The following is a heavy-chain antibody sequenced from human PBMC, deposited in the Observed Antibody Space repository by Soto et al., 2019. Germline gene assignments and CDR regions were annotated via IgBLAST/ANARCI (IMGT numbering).Heavy chain of an antibody. CDR2: IYYSGST. V-gene: IGHV4-31*03. D-gene: IGHD6-6*01. CDR3: AREGAAPGGWSDP. CDR1: GGSISSGGYY. Sequence: SETLSLTCTVSGGSISSGGYYWSWIRQHPGKGLEWIGYIYYSGSTYYNPSLKSRVTISVDTSKNQFSLKLSSVTAADAAVYYCAREGAAPGGWSDPWGQGTLVTVSS. J-gene: IGHJ5*02.